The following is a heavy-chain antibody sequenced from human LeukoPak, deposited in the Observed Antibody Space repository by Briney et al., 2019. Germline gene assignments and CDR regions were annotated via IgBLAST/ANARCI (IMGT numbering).Heavy chain of an antibody. V-gene: IGHV7-4-1*02. Sequence: ASVKVSCDASGYTFTNYAMNWVRQAPGQGLEWMGWINPNTGNPTYAQGFTGRFVFSLDTSVSTTYLQISSLKAEDTALYYCARAYQRLGELSLPDYWGQGTLVTVSS. CDR1: GYTFTNYA. CDR2: INPNTGNP. J-gene: IGHJ4*02. D-gene: IGHD3-16*02. CDR3: ARAYQRLGELSLPDY.